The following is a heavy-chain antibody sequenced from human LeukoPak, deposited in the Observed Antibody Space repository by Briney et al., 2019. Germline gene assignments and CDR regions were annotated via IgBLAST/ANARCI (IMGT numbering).Heavy chain of an antibody. Sequence: ASVKVSCKASGYTFSDYYMHWVRQAPGQGLEWMGWINPNSGGTNYAQKFQGRVTVTRDTPTSTAYMELTRVTSDDTAVYYCAREGDYSNSLDYWGQGTLLTVSS. D-gene: IGHD6-6*01. CDR1: GYTFSDYY. J-gene: IGHJ4*02. CDR3: AREGDYSNSLDY. CDR2: INPNSGGT. V-gene: IGHV1-2*02.